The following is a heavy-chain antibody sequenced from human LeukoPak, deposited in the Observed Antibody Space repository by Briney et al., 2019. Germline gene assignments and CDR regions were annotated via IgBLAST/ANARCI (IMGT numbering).Heavy chain of an antibody. CDR2: FYSSTRT. J-gene: IGHJ6*04. V-gene: IGHV4-61*09. Sequence: KPSETLSLTCTVSGGSLTSGSRYWSWIRQPAGKGLEWIGHFYSSTRTTYNPSLESRVTISGDTAKNQFSLKLDSVTAADTAVYFCARCMSELDYGDYAYYYHMDVWGKATTVTVSS. CDR3: ARCMSELDYGDYAYYYHMDV. CDR1: GGSLTSGSRY. D-gene: IGHD4-17*01.